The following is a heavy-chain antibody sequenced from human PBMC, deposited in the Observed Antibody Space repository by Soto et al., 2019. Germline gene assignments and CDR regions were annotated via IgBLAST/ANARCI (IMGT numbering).Heavy chain of an antibody. J-gene: IGHJ4*02. CDR3: ARQPAFFGDYVGFDY. V-gene: IGHV5-51*01. D-gene: IGHD4-17*01. Sequence: GESLKISCKGSGYSFTSYWIGWVRQMPGKGLEWMGIIYPGDSDTRYSPSFQGQVTISADKSISTAYLQWSSLKASDYPMYYRARQPAFFGDYVGFDYWGQGTLVTVSS. CDR1: GYSFTSYW. CDR2: IYPGDSDT.